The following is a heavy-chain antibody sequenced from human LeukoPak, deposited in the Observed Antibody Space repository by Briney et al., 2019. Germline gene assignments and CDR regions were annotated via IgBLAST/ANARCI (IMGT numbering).Heavy chain of an antibody. V-gene: IGHV4-4*07. CDR3: ARSGGSGFQLDS. J-gene: IGHJ4*02. Sequence: SETLSLTCTVSGGSIGIYYWSWIRQPAGKGLEWIGRSYTTGSTNYNPSLKSRVTMSLDTSKNQLSLNLSSVTAADTAVYYCARSGGSGFQLDSWGQGTLVTVSS. CDR1: GGSIGIYY. D-gene: IGHD1-26*01. CDR2: SYTTGST.